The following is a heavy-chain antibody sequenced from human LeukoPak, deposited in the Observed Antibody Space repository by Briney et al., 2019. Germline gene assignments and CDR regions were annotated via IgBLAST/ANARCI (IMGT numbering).Heavy chain of an antibody. CDR1: GYSINSGYY. J-gene: IGHJ4*02. V-gene: IGHV4-38-2*02. CDR3: ARDVLAAPGTFDY. Sequence: SETLSLTCTVSGYSINSGYYCAWIRQPPRKGLQWIGSIYHSGSTYYNPSLKSRVTISIDTSKNQFSLKLSSVSAADTAVYYCARDVLAAPGTFDYWGQGALVTVSS. D-gene: IGHD6-13*01. CDR2: IYHSGST.